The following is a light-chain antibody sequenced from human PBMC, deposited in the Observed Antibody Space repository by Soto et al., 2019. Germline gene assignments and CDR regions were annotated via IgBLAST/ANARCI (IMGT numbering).Light chain of an antibody. CDR2: GAS. V-gene: IGKV1-33*01. J-gene: IGKJ3*01. Sequence: DIQMTQSPSSLSASVGARVSITCQASQDIGTSLSWFQHKPGKAPKLLIYGASYLQTGVPSRFRGSGSGTDFTFTITGLQPEDIATDYCQHYNNHRPFTFGPGTIVDIK. CDR3: QHYNNHRPFT. CDR1: QDIGTS.